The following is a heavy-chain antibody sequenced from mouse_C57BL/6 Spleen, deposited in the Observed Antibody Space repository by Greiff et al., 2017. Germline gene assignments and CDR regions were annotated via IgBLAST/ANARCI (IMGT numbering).Heavy chain of an antibody. Sequence: EVKLHESGPGLAKPSQTLSLTCSVTGYSITSDYWHWIRQFPGNKLEYMGYISYSGSTYYNPSLKSRISITRDTSTPQLYLQLNSVTTEDTATCYSARGDSNYGYDMDDWGKGTTVTVSS. D-gene: IGHD2-5*01. CDR1: GYSITSDY. CDR2: ISYSGST. J-gene: IGHJ4*01. CDR3: ARGDSNYGYDMDD. V-gene: IGHV3-8*01.